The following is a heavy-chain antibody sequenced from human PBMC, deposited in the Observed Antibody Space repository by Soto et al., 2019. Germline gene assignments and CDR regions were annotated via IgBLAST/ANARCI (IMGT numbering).Heavy chain of an antibody. Sequence: QVQLLQSGAEVKKPGASVKVSCKASGYTFTSYGISWVRQAPGQGLEWMGWISAYNGNTNYAQKLQGRVTMTTDTSTSTAYMKRRSLRSDDTAVYYCARGVNTYYDFWSGYYRSSDYDYGMDVWGQGTTVTVSS. D-gene: IGHD3-3*01. CDR1: GYTFTSYG. CDR2: ISAYNGNT. J-gene: IGHJ6*02. CDR3: ARGVNTYYDFWSGYYRSSDYDYGMDV. V-gene: IGHV1-18*01.